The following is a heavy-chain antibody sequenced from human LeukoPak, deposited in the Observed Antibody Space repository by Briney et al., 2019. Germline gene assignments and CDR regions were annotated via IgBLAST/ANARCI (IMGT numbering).Heavy chain of an antibody. J-gene: IGHJ6*03. CDR3: AREIGIAVAGSYYYYYYYMDV. D-gene: IGHD6-19*01. CDR2: ISAYNSNT. V-gene: IGHV1-18*01. Sequence: ASVKVSCKASGYTFTSYGISWVRQAPGQGLEWMGWISAYNSNTNYAQKLQGRVTMTTDTSTSTAYMELRSLRSDDTAVYYCAREIGIAVAGSYYYYYYYMDVWGKGTTVTVSS. CDR1: GYTFTSYG.